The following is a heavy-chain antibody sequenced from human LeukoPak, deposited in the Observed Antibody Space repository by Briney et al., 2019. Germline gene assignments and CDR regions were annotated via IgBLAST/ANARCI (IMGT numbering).Heavy chain of an antibody. V-gene: IGHV4-4*02. CDR2: IHHSGTT. CDR1: GESISSSNW. J-gene: IGHJ4*02. CDR3: ARGLVDTGRSRFDY. Sequence: SGTLSLTCAVSGESISSSNWWSWVRQPPGKGLEWVGEIHHSGTTNYNPSLKSRVTISVDKAKTQLYLKMTSVTAADTAVYYCARGLVDTGRSRFDYWGQGTLVTVSS. D-gene: IGHD5-12*01.